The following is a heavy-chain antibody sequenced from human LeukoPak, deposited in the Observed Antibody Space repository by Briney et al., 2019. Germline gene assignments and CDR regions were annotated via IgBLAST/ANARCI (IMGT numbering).Heavy chain of an antibody. J-gene: IGHJ4*02. CDR3: AILQTTPRFGTQDFDY. D-gene: IGHD4-17*01. CDR2: IRSSISYI. V-gene: IGHV3-21*01. CDR1: GFTFTSYS. Sequence: GRSLRLSCAASGFTFTSYSMNWVRQAPGKGLEWVSSIRSSISYIYYAESVKGRFTISRDNAKNSLYLQMNSLRAEDTAVYYCAILQTTPRFGTQDFDYWGQGTLVTVSS.